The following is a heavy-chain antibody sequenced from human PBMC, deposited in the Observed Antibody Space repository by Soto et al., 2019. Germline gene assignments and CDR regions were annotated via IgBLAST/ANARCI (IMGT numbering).Heavy chain of an antibody. CDR3: ARSSLIAVAGNYYYGMDV. CDR1: GGTFSSYA. V-gene: IGHV1-69*13. J-gene: IGHJ6*02. Sequence: SVKVSCKASGGTFSSYAISWVRQAPGQGLEWMGGIIPIFGTANYAQKFQGRVTITADESTSTAYLELSSLSSEDTAVYYCARSSLIAVAGNYYYGMDVWGQGTTVTVSS. D-gene: IGHD6-19*01. CDR2: IIPIFGTA.